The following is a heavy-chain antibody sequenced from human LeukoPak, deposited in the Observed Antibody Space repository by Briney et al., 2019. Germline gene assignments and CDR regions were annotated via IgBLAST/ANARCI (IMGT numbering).Heavy chain of an antibody. V-gene: IGHV3-30*18. Sequence: GGSLRLSCAASGFTFSSYGMHWVRQAPGKGLEWVAVISYDGSNKYYADSVKGRFTISRDNSKNTLYLQMSSLRAEDTAVYYCAKDVQQLRYFDWLLLDYWGQGTLVTVSS. J-gene: IGHJ4*02. CDR3: AKDVQQLRYFDWLLLDY. D-gene: IGHD3-9*01. CDR2: ISYDGSNK. CDR1: GFTFSSYG.